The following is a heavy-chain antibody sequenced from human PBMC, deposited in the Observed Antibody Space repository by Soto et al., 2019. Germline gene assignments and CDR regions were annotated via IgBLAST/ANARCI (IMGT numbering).Heavy chain of an antibody. CDR3: ARGIAAAGTRWFDP. V-gene: IGHV4-59*01. Sequence: SETLSLTCTVSGGSISSYYWSWIRQPPGKGLEWTGYIYYSGSTNYNPSLKSRVTISVDTSKNQFSLKLSSVTAADTAVYYCARGIAAAGTRWFDPWGQGTLVTVSS. CDR2: IYYSGST. J-gene: IGHJ5*02. D-gene: IGHD6-13*01. CDR1: GGSISSYY.